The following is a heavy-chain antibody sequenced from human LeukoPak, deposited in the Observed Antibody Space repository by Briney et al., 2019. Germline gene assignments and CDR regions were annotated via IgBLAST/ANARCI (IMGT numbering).Heavy chain of an antibody. CDR2: IYYSGST. CDR3: ARYYCSGGSCSFDY. J-gene: IGHJ4*02. CDR1: GGSISSSSYY. D-gene: IGHD2-15*01. Sequence: PSETLSLTCTVSGGSISSSSYYWGWIRQPPGKGLEWIGSIYYSGSTYYNPSLKSRVTISVDTSKNQFSLKLNSVTAADTAVYYCARYYCSGGSCSFDYWGQGTLVTVSS. V-gene: IGHV4-39*07.